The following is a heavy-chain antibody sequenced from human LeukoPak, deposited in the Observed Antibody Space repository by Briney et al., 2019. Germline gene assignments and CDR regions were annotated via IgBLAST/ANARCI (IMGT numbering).Heavy chain of an antibody. J-gene: IGHJ6*03. D-gene: IGHD2-15*01. CDR3: ARDGPGFCSGGRCYYYYMDV. CDR2: IKQDGSEK. Sequence: GGSLRLSCAASGFTFSSYLMSWVRQAPGKGLDWVANIKQDGSEKNYVDSVKGRFTISRDNAKNSLYLQMNSLRAEDTAVYYCARDGPGFCSGGRCYYYYMDVWGKGTPVTVSS. V-gene: IGHV3-7*01. CDR1: GFTFSSYL.